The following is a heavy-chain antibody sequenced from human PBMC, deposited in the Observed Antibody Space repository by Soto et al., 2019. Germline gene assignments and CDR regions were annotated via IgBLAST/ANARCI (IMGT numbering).Heavy chain of an antibody. CDR1: GGSISSGGYY. CDR2: IYYSGST. V-gene: IGHV4-31*03. CDR3: ARGHYDFWSGVNWFDP. D-gene: IGHD3-3*01. Sequence: QVQLQESGPGLVKPSQTLSLTCTVSGGSISSGGYYWSWIRQHPGKGLEWIGYIYYSGSTYYNPSVKSRVTISVDTSKNQFSLKLSSVTAADTAVYYCARGHYDFWSGVNWFDPWGQGTLVTVSS. J-gene: IGHJ5*02.